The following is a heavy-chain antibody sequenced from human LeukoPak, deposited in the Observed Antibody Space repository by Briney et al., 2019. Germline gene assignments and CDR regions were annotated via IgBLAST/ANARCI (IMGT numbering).Heavy chain of an antibody. J-gene: IGHJ4*02. CDR1: GYTFTSYD. V-gene: IGHV1-18*01. D-gene: IGHD3-10*01. CDR2: ISAYNGNT. CDR3: ARDLRGGLD. Sequence: ASVKVSCRASGYTFTSYDISWARQAPGQGLEWMGWISAYNGNTNYAQKLQGRVTMTTDTSTSTAYMELKSLRSDDTAVYYCARDLRGGLDWGQGTLVTVSS.